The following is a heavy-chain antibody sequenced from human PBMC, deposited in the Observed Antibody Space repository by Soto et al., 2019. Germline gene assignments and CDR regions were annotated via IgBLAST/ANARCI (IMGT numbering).Heavy chain of an antibody. CDR3: ARDSLFGRSDYGGNSVVDWFDP. D-gene: IGHD4-17*01. CDR2: IYYSGST. J-gene: IGHJ5*02. Sequence: PSETLSLTCTASGGSISSGDYYWSWIRQPPGKGLEWIGYIYYSGSTYYNPSLKSRVTISVDTSKNQFSLKLSSVTAADTAVYYCARDSLFGRSDYGGNSVVDWFDPWGQGTLVTVSS. V-gene: IGHV4-30-4*01. CDR1: GGSISSGDYY.